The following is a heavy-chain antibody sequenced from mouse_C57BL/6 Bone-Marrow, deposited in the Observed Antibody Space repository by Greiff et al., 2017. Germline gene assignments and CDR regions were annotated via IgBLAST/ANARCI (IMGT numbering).Heavy chain of an antibody. V-gene: IGHV14-4*01. Sequence: VQLQQSGAELVRPGASVKLSCTASGFTFTDDYMHWVKQRPEQGLEWIGWIDPENGDTEYASKFKGKATLTVYTSSNTAYLQLSSLTSADTAVYYCTTYYSNSCYFDDWGKGTTLTVSS. D-gene: IGHD2-5*01. CDR2: IDPENGDT. CDR3: TTYYSNSCYFDD. J-gene: IGHJ2*01. CDR1: GFTFTDDY.